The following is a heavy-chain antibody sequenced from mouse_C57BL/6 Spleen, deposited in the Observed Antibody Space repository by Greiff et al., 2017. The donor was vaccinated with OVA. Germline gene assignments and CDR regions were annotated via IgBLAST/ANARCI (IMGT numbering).Heavy chain of an antibody. Sequence: EVKVVESGGGLVKPGGSLKLSCAASGFTFSSYAMSWVRQTPEKRLEWVATISDGGSYTYYPANVKGRFTIYRDNGKNNLYLKMRHVKSADTAMYDCARAAGGSSDEDYWGQGTTLTVSS. J-gene: IGHJ2*01. CDR3: ARAAGGSSDEDY. CDR2: ISDGGSYT. CDR1: GFTFSSYA. V-gene: IGHV5-4*03. D-gene: IGHD1-1*01.